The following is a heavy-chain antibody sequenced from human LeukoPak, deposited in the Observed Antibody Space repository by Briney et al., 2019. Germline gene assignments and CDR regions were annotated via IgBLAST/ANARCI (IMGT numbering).Heavy chain of an antibody. J-gene: IGHJ4*02. V-gene: IGHV4-30-2*01. CDR1: GGSTNTGGYF. D-gene: IGHD5-12*01. CDR3: ARDRFHSGYDVPFDY. CDR2: VFRTGRT. Sequence: PSETLSLTCSVSGGSTNTGGYFWSWIRQPPGKGLEWIGYVFRTGRTSYNPSLESRVTISVDTSKNQVSLKLSSVTAADTAVYYCARDRFHSGYDVPFDYWGQGTLVTVSS.